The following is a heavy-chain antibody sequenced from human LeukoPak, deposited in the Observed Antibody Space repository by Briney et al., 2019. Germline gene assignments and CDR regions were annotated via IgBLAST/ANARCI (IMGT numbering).Heavy chain of an antibody. CDR3: ARDGAPGRYYDSSGYRPLYNWFDP. CDR2: IYTSGST. V-gene: IGHV4-4*07. J-gene: IGHJ5*02. CDR1: GGSISSYY. Sequence: PSETLSLTCTVSGGSISSYYWSWIRQPAGKGLEWIGRIYTSGSTNYNPSLKSRVTMSVDTSKNQFSLKVNSVTAADTAVYYCARDGAPGRYYDSSGYRPLYNWFDPWGQGTLVTVSS. D-gene: IGHD3-22*01.